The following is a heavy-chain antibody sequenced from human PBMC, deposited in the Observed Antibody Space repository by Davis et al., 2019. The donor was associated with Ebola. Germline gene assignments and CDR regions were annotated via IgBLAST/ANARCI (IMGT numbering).Heavy chain of an antibody. CDR1: GYTSTSYH. Sequence: ASVKVSRKASGYTSTSYHMYWVRQAPGQGLEWMGIINPSGGSTSYAQKFQGRVTMTRDTSTSTVYMELSSLRSEDTAVYYCASEKFLEWFYGMDVWGQGTTVTVSS. D-gene: IGHD3-3*01. CDR3: ASEKFLEWFYGMDV. V-gene: IGHV1-46*01. CDR2: INPSGGST. J-gene: IGHJ6*02.